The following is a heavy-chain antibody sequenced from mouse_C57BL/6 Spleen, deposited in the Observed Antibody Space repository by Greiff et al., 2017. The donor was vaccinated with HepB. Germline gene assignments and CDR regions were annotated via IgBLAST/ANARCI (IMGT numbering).Heavy chain of an antibody. CDR2: IYPGSGST. CDR1: GYTFTSYW. D-gene: IGHD1-1*01. V-gene: IGHV1-55*01. Sequence: VQLQQPGAELVKPGASVKMSCKASGYTFTSYWITWVKQTPGQGLEWIGDIYPGSGSTNYNEKFKSKATLTVDTNSSTAYMQLSSLTSEDSAVYYCARSYGSSPYYFDYWGQGTTLTVSS. CDR3: ARSYGSSPYYFDY. J-gene: IGHJ2*01.